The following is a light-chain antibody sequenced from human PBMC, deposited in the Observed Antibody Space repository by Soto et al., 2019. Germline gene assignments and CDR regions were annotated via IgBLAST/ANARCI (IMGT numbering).Light chain of an antibody. CDR1: QSIRRY. CDR2: DAS. V-gene: IGKV1-5*01. J-gene: IGKJ5*01. CDR3: QHFNNYPIT. Sequence: DIQMTHSPSSLSAAVGDRFTITCLAIQSIRRYLNWYEQKPGKAPKLLIYDASSLQSGVPSRFSGSGSGTEFTLTISSLQPDDFAHYYCQHFNNYPITFGQGTRVEIK.